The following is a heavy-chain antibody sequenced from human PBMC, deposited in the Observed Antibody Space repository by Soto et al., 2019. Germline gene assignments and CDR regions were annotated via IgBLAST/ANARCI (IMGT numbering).Heavy chain of an antibody. CDR1: GYTFTSYD. CDR2: MNPNSGNT. J-gene: IGHJ6*02. CDR3: ARRRVDYYYYGMDV. V-gene: IGHV1-8*01. Sequence: ASVKVSCKASGYTFTSYDINWVRQATGQGLEWMGWMNPNSGNTGYAQKFQGRVTMTRNTSISTAYMELSSLRSEDTAVYYCARRRVDYYYYGMDVWGQGTTVTVSS.